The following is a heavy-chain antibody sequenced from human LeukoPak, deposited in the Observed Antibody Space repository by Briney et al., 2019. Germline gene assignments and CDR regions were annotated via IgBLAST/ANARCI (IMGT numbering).Heavy chain of an antibody. CDR3: ATDLEMATELMFDP. CDR1: GYTFTDYY. V-gene: IGHV1-69-2*01. D-gene: IGHD5-24*01. Sequence: ASVKISXKVSGYTFTDYYMHWVQQAPGKGLEWMGLVDPEDGETIYAEKFQGRVTITADTSTDTAYMELSSLRSEDTAVYYCATDLEMATELMFDPWGQGTLVTVSS. CDR2: VDPEDGET. J-gene: IGHJ5*02.